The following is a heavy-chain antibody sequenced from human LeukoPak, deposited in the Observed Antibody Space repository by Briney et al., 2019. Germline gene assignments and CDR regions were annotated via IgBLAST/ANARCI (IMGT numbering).Heavy chain of an antibody. CDR1: GYSFTNYW. D-gene: IGHD3-22*01. Sequence: GESLKISCKGSGYSFTNYWIGWVRQMPGKGLEWMGIIYPGDSDTRYSPSFQGQVTISVDKSINTAYLQWSSLKASDTAMYYCASLRSSGYYSPFDYWGQGTLATVSS. V-gene: IGHV5-51*01. CDR2: IYPGDSDT. J-gene: IGHJ4*02. CDR3: ASLRSSGYYSPFDY.